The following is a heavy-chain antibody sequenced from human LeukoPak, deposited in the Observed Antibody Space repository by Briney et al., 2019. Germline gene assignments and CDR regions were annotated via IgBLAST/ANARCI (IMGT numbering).Heavy chain of an antibody. J-gene: IGHJ4*02. CDR1: GFTFSDYA. Sequence: GGSLRLSCTASGFTFSDYAMSWVRQAPGKGLEWVSGISGSGGSIRYADSVKGRFIISRDNSKNTLYLQMNSLRAEDTAVYYCAKGGDGYNYYFDYWGQETLVAVSS. CDR3: AKGGDGYNYYFDY. V-gene: IGHV3-23*01. CDR2: ISGSGGSI. D-gene: IGHD5-24*01.